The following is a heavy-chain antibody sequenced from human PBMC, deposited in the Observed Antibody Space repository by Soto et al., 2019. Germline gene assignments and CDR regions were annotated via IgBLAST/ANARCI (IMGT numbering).Heavy chain of an antibody. V-gene: IGHV1-69*13. CDR2: IIPIFGTA. CDR1: GGTSSSYA. D-gene: IGHD2-2*01. CDR3: ARDGCSSTSCYNSAFDY. Sequence: GASVKVSCKASGGTSSSYAISWVRQAPGQGLEWMGGIIPIFGTANYAQKFQGRVTITADESTSTAYMELSSLRSEDTAVYYCARDGCSSTSCYNSAFDYWGQGTLVTVSS. J-gene: IGHJ4*02.